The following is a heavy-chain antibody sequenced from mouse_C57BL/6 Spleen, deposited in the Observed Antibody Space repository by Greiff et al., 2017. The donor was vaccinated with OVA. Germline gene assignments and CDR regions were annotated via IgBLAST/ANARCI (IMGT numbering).Heavy chain of an antibody. CDR1: GYSFTGYY. Sequence: VQLQQSGPELVKPGASVKISCKASGYSFTGYYMNWVQQSPEKSLEWIGEITPSTGGTTYNQKFKAKATLTVDKSSSTAYMQLKSLTSEDSAVYYCARWDYAMDYWGQGTSVTVSS. J-gene: IGHJ4*01. CDR2: ITPSTGGT. V-gene: IGHV1-42*01. CDR3: ARWDYAMDY.